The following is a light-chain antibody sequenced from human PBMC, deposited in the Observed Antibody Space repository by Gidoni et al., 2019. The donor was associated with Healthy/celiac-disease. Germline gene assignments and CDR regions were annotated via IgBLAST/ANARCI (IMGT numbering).Light chain of an antibody. CDR3: MQALPPYT. V-gene: IGKV2-28*01. J-gene: IGKJ2*01. CDR2: LGS. CDR1: QSLLHSNGYNY. Sequence: DIVMTQSPLSLPVTPGDPASIPCRSSQSLLHSNGYNYSDWYLQKPGQSPQLLIYLGSNRASGVPDRFSGSGSGTDFTLKISRVEAEDVGVYYCMQALPPYTFXQXTKLEIK.